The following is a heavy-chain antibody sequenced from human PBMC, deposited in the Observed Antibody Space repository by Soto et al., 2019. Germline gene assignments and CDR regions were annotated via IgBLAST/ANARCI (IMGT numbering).Heavy chain of an antibody. Sequence: ASVKVSCKASGGTFSSYAISWVRQAPGQGLEWMGGIIPIFGTANYAQKFQGRVTITADESTSTAYMELSSLRSEDTAVYYCARHPAAKGYYYYYGMDVWGQGTTVTVSS. V-gene: IGHV1-69*13. CDR2: IIPIFGTA. CDR3: ARHPAAKGYYYYYGMDV. CDR1: GGTFSSYA. J-gene: IGHJ6*02. D-gene: IGHD2-2*01.